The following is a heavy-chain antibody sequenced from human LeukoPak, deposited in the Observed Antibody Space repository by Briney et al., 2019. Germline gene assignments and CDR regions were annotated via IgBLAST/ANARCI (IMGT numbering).Heavy chain of an antibody. J-gene: IGHJ4*02. Sequence: GGSLRLSCAASGFTFSSYAMSWVRQAPGKGLEWVSSISSSSSYIYYADSVKGRFTISRDNAKNSLYLQMNSLRAEDTAVYYCARGGIVGATQNWGQGTLVTVSS. CDR3: ARGGIVGATQN. D-gene: IGHD1-26*01. CDR1: GFTFSSYA. V-gene: IGHV3-21*01. CDR2: ISSSSSYI.